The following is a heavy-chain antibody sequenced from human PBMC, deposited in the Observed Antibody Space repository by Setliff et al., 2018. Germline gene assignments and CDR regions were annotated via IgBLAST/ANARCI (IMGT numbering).Heavy chain of an antibody. V-gene: IGHV3-73*01. J-gene: IGHJ4*02. CDR3: AKVLDTTGYYYFDF. Sequence: GGSLRLSCAVSGFTFSGSAVHWVRQASGKGLEWVGRIRSKAFSYATRYTESMKGRFTISRDDSKNTAYLQMDSLNTEDTAVYYCAKVLDTTGYYYFDFWGQGTLVTVSS. CDR1: GFTFSGSA. CDR2: IRSKAFSYAT. D-gene: IGHD3-22*01.